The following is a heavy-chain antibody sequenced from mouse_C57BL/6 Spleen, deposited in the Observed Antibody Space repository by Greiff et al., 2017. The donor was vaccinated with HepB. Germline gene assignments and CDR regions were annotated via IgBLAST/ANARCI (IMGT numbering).Heavy chain of an antibody. CDR1: GYTFTDYE. Sequence: QVQLQQSGAELVRPGASVTLSCKASGYTFTDYEMHWVKQTPVHGLEWIGAIDPETGGTAYNQKFKGKAILTADKSSSTAYMELRSLTSEDSAVYYCTMGHYYGSSYGYWGQGTTLTVSS. D-gene: IGHD1-1*01. CDR3: TMGHYYGSSYGY. J-gene: IGHJ2*01. CDR2: IDPETGGT. V-gene: IGHV1-15*01.